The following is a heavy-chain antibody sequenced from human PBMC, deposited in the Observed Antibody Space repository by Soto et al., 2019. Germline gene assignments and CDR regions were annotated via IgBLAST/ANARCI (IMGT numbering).Heavy chain of an antibody. V-gene: IGHV4-59*01. CDR2: IYYSGST. CDR3: ARDAEWLDY. D-gene: IGHD3-3*01. CDR1: GSSISSYY. Sequence: SETLSLTCIVSGSSISSYYLSWIRQPPGKGLEWIGYIYYSGSTNYNPSLKSRVTISVDTSKNQFSLKLSSVTAADTAVYYCARDAEWLDYWGHGTLVTVSS. J-gene: IGHJ4*01.